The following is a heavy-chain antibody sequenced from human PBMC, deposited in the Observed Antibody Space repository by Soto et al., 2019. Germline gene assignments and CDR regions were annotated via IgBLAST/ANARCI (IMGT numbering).Heavy chain of an antibody. V-gene: IGHV3-23*01. CDR1: GFTFSTYA. Sequence: GGSLRLSCSDSGFTFSTYAMSWVRQAPGKGLEWVSSISTSGDNTYYADSVRGRFTISRDNSKNTLYLQMNSLRAEDTAVYYCAREGDQYSYGKKPFDYWGQGTLVTVSS. CDR2: ISTSGDNT. D-gene: IGHD5-18*01. CDR3: AREGDQYSYGKKPFDY. J-gene: IGHJ4*02.